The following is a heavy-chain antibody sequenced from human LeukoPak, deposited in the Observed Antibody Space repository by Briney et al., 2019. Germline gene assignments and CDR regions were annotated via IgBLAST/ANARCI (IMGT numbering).Heavy chain of an antibody. V-gene: IGHV1-2*02. D-gene: IGHD1-26*01. CDR1: GYTFTGYY. Sequence: ASVKVSCKASGYTFTGYYVHWVRQAPGQGLEWMGWINPNSGGTNYAQKFQGRVTMTRDTSISTAYMELSRLRSEDTAVYYCARGGVGATTYDYWGQGTLVTVSS. J-gene: IGHJ4*02. CDR3: ARGGVGATTYDY. CDR2: INPNSGGT.